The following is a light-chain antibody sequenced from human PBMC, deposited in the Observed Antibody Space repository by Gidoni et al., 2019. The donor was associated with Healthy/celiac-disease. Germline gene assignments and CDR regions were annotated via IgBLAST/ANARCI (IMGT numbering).Light chain of an antibody. V-gene: IGKV3-20*01. CDR3: QQYGSSPYT. J-gene: IGKJ2*01. CDR2: GAS. CDR1: QSVSSSY. Sequence: VLTQSPGTLSLSPGERATLSCRASQSVSSSYLAWYQQKPGQAPRLLIYGASSRATGIPDRFSGSGSGTDFTLTISRLEPEDFAVYYCQQYGSSPYTFGQGTKLEIK.